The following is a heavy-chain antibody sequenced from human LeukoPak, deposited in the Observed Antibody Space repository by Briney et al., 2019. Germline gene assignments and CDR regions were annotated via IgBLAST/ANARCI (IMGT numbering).Heavy chain of an antibody. CDR1: GFTFSSYA. CDR2: ISGSGGST. V-gene: IGHV3-23*01. J-gene: IGHJ4*02. CDR3: AKLPHYYLTDCSSTSCYVFDY. Sequence: PGRSLRLSYAASGFTFSSYAMSWVRQAPGKGLEWVSDISGSGGSTYYADSVKGRFTISRDNSKNTLYPQMNSLRAEDTAVYYCAKLPHYYLTDCSSTSCYVFDYWGQGTLVTVSS. D-gene: IGHD2-2*01.